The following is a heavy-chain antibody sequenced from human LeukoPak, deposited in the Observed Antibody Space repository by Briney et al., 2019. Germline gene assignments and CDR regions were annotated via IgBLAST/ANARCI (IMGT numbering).Heavy chain of an antibody. D-gene: IGHD6-13*01. CDR1: GFTFSTYS. Sequence: GGSLRLSCAASGFTFSTYSMNWVCQAPGKGLEWVSYISSSSTTIYYADSVKGRFTISRDNARNSLYLQMNSLRDVDTAVYYCARGSAAGTSYWGQGTLVTVSS. J-gene: IGHJ4*02. CDR2: ISSSSTTI. CDR3: ARGSAAGTSY. V-gene: IGHV3-48*02.